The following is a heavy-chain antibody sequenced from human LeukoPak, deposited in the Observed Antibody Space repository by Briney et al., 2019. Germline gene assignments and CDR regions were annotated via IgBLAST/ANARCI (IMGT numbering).Heavy chain of an antibody. V-gene: IGHV4-39*07. J-gene: IGHJ4*02. CDR1: GGSVSNGSYY. CDR2: IKHSGST. D-gene: IGHD6-13*01. CDR3: ARVPGIAGLDY. Sequence: SETLSLTCTVSGGSVSNGSYYWGWIRQPPGKGLEWIGEIKHSGSTNYNPSLKSRVTISVDTSKNQFSLKLSSVTAADTAVYYCARVPGIAGLDYWGQGTLVTVSS.